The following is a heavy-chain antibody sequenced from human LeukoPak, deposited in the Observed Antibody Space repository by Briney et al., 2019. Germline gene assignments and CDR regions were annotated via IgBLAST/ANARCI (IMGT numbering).Heavy chain of an antibody. J-gene: IGHJ4*02. V-gene: IGHV3-33*08. Sequence: GGSLRLSCAASGFTFSSYAMSWVRQAPGKGLEWVAVIWYDGSNKYYADSVKGRFTISRDNSKNTLYLQMNSLRAEDTAVYYCARDLIAVAGTYIGYWGQGTLVTVSS. CDR3: ARDLIAVAGTYIGY. D-gene: IGHD6-19*01. CDR2: IWYDGSNK. CDR1: GFTFSSYA.